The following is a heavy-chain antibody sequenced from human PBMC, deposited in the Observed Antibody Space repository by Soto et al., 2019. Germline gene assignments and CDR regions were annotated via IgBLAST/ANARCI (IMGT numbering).Heavy chain of an antibody. CDR2: ISGSGGST. D-gene: IGHD6-13*01. CDR3: TSGVAAAGNYGMDV. V-gene: IGHV3-23*01. Sequence: GGSLRLSCAASGFTFSSYAMSWVRQAPGKGLEWVSAISGSGGSTYYADSVKGRFTISRDNSKNTLYLQMNSLRAEDTAVYYCTSGVAAAGNYGMDVRGQGTTVTVSS. J-gene: IGHJ6*02. CDR1: GFTFSSYA.